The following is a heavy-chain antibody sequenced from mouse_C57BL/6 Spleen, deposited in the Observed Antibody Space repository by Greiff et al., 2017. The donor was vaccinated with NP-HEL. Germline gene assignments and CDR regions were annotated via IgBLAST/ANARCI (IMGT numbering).Heavy chain of an antibody. CDR2: ISYDGSN. Sequence: VQLQQSGPGLVKPSQSLSLTCSVTGYSITSGYYWNWIRQFPGNKLEWMGYISYDGSNNYNPSLKNRISITRDTSKNQFFLKLNSVTTEDTATYYCARERDYSFAYWGQGTLVTVSA. J-gene: IGHJ3*01. D-gene: IGHD1-1*01. V-gene: IGHV3-6*01. CDR3: ARERDYSFAY. CDR1: GYSITSGYY.